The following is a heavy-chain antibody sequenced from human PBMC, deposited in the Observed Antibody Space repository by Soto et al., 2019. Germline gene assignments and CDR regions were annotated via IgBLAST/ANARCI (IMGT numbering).Heavy chain of an antibody. D-gene: IGHD2-21*01. CDR1: AGSITTDY. Sequence: SETLSLTCNVSAGSITTDYWSWIRQAPGRGLQWIGYISSSGIPVYTPSLKSRLSISVDPSKSHFSLALTSVTAADTATYYCATLPPRIVVTLLPIPSWGQGIQVTVSS. V-gene: IGHV4-59*01. J-gene: IGHJ5*02. CDR2: ISSSGIP. CDR3: ATLPPRIVVTLLPIPS.